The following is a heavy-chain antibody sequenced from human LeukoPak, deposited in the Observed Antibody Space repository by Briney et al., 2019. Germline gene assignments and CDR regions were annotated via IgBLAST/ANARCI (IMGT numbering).Heavy chain of an antibody. J-gene: IGHJ3*02. CDR2: ILYSGST. D-gene: IGHD2-2*01. V-gene: IGHV4-59*12. CDR1: GGSITGYY. Sequence: SETLSLTCTVSGGSITGYYWIWVRQPPGKGLEWIGFILYSGSTYYNPSLKSRVTISVDTSKNQFSLKLSSVTAADTAVYYCARSGCSSTSCHDAFDIWGQGTMVTVSS. CDR3: ARSGCSSTSCHDAFDI.